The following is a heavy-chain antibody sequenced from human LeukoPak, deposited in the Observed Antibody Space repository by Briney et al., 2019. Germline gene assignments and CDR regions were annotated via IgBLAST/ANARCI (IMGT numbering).Heavy chain of an antibody. CDR2: INPNSGDT. J-gene: IGHJ3*02. CDR3: ARGGGGGEASDI. D-gene: IGHD2-15*01. CDR1: GYTFSDYY. V-gene: IGHV1-2*02. Sequence: ASVKVSCKTSGYTFSDYYIHWIRQAPGQGLEWVGWINPNSGDTDYAQKFQGRVTVTRDTSISTAYMELGRLRSDDTAVYYCARGGGGGEASDIWGQGTMVTVSS.